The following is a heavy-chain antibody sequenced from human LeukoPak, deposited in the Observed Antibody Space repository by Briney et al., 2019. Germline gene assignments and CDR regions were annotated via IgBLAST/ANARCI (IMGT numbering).Heavy chain of an antibody. Sequence: GGSLRLSCAASGFTFSSYWMHWVRQAPGKGLVWVSRINSDGSSTSYADSVKGRFTISRDNAKNTLYLQMNSLRAEDTAVYYCARGVGYCSSTSCYWWLDPWGQGTLVTVSS. D-gene: IGHD2-2*01. J-gene: IGHJ5*02. CDR1: GFTFSSYW. CDR2: INSDGSST. V-gene: IGHV3-74*01. CDR3: ARGVGYCSSTSCYWWLDP.